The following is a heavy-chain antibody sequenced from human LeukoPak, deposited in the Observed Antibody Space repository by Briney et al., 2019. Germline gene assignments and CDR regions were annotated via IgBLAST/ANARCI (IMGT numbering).Heavy chain of an antibody. D-gene: IGHD3-10*01. CDR3: ARDHITLVRGVIYYYYGVDV. CDR2: ISYDGTNI. V-gene: IGHV3-30-3*01. Sequence: GRSLRLSCAASGFTFSTYSMHWVRQAPGKGLEWVAVISYDGTNIYYADSVKGRFTIYRDNSNNTLYLQMNNLRAEDTAVYYCARDHITLVRGVIYYYYGVDVWGQGTTATVSS. J-gene: IGHJ6*02. CDR1: GFTFSTYS.